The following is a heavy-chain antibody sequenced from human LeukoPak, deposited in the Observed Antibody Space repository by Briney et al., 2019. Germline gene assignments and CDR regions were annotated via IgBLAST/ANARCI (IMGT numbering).Heavy chain of an antibody. V-gene: IGHV4-38-2*02. CDR2: IYHSGST. J-gene: IGHJ4*02. CDR1: GYSISSGYY. D-gene: IGHD3-9*01. Sequence: SETLSLTCTVSGYSISSGYYWGWIRQPPGKGLEWIGSIYHSGSTYYNPSLKSRVTISVDTSKNQFSLKLSSVTAADTAVYYCARASTLRYFDWFWKYWGQGTLVTVSS. CDR3: ARASTLRYFDWFWKY.